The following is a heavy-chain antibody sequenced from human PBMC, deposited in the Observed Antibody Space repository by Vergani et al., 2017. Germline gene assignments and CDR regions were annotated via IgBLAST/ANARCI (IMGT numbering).Heavy chain of an antibody. CDR1: AGSVSSGSNY. CDR3: ARESRRDGYYKNDY. D-gene: IGHD5-24*01. Sequence: QVQLQESGPGLVKPLQTLSLTCTVSAGSVSSGSNYWTWIRQHPGRGLEWIGYIFNSGSTDYNPSLKSRLSISIDTSQNQFSLKLSSVTAADTAVYYCARESRRDGYYKNDYWGQGTLVTVSS. V-gene: IGHV4-31*03. J-gene: IGHJ4*02. CDR2: IFNSGST.